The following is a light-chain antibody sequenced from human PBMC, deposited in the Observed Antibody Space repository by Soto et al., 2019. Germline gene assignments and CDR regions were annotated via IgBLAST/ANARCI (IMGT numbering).Light chain of an antibody. J-gene: IGLJ1*01. CDR1: SSDVGGYNY. V-gene: IGLV2-14*01. CDR2: EVS. CDR3: HSFDDSLSASEV. Sequence: QSVLTQPASVSGSPGQSITISCTGTSSDVGGYNYVSWYQQHPGKAPKLMIYEVSNRPSGVSNRFSGSKSGNTASLTISGLQAEDEADYYCHSFDDSLSASEVFGTGTKLTVL.